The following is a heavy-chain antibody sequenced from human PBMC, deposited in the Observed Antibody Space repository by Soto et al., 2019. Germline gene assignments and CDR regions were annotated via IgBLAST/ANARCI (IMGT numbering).Heavy chain of an antibody. V-gene: IGHV1-18*01. CDR2: ISPNNGNT. Sequence: QVQLVQSGAELKKPGASVKVSCKASGYSFSNYEISWVRQAPGQGLEWMGWISPNNGNTNYAQKFQGRVIMTTDTSTSTAYREMRSLRSADTAVYYCARRQGTTNNFGVVTEDDYWGQGTLVTVSS. J-gene: IGHJ4*02. CDR3: ARRQGTTNNFGVVTEDDY. D-gene: IGHD3-3*01. CDR1: GYSFSNYE.